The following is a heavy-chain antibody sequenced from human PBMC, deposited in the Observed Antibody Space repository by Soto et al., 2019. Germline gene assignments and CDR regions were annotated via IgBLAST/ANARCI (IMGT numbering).Heavy chain of an antibody. CDR3: TRPYDYSGYYYGMDV. D-gene: IGHD3-10*01. CDR2: IRSKADNYAT. CDR1: GFTFSVSA. V-gene: IGHV3-73*01. Sequence: GGSLRLSCAVSGFTFSVSAIHWVRQASGKGLEWVGRIRSKADNYATAYGASVKGRFSISRDDSKNTAYLQMNSLKTEDTAVYYCTRPYDYSGYYYGMDVWGQGTTVTVS. J-gene: IGHJ6*02.